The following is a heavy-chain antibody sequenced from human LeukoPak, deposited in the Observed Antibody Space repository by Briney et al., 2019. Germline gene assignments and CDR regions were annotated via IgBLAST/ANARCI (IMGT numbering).Heavy chain of an antibody. V-gene: IGHV3-74*01. CDR3: ARDYYSSSWGGDYYYMDV. J-gene: IGHJ6*03. CDR1: GSTFSSYW. Sequence: PGGSLRLSCAASGSTFSSYWMHWVRQAPGKGLVWVSRINTDGSSTSYADSVKGRFTISRDNAKNTLYLQMNSLRVEDTAVYYCARDYYSSSWGGDYYYMDVWGKGTTVTVSS. D-gene: IGHD6-13*01. CDR2: INTDGSST.